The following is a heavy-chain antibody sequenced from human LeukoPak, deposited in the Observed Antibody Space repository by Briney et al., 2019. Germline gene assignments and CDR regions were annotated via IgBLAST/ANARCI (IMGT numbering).Heavy chain of an antibody. D-gene: IGHD3-10*01. J-gene: IGHJ4*02. CDR3: AHSKGPPQLYYFDY. CDR2: IDPSDSYA. CDR1: GSSFTTYW. V-gene: IGHV5-10-1*01. Sequence: PGELQQISCKVSGSSFTTYWITWVRQLPGKGLEWMGRIDPSDSYANYSPSIHGHITVSADRSISTAYLQWSSLKASDTAIYYCAHSKGPPQLYYFDYWGQRTLRTVSA.